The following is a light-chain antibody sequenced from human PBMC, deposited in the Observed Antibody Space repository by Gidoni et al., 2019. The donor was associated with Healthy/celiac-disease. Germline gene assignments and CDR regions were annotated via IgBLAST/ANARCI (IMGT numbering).Light chain of an antibody. CDR2: DAS. CDR1: QSVSSY. V-gene: IGKV3-11*01. CDR3: QQRSNWPPWT. J-gene: IGKJ1*01. Sequence: EILFTQSPAPLSLSPGERATLPCRASQSVSSYLACYQQKPGQAPRLLIYDASNRATGTPARFSGSGSGTDFTLTISSLEPEDFAVYYCQQRSNWPPWTFGQGTKVEIK.